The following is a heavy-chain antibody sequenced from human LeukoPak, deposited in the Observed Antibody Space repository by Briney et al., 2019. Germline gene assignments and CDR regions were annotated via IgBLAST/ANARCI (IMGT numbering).Heavy chain of an antibody. CDR3: ARDGYSYGFPYFDY. D-gene: IGHD5-18*01. Sequence: GGSLRLPCAASGFTFSSYWMHWVRQAPGKGLVWVSRINSDGSSTSYADSVKGRFTTSRDNAKNTLYLQMNSPRAEDTAVYYCARDGYSYGFPYFDYWGQGTLVTVSS. J-gene: IGHJ4*02. CDR1: GFTFSSYW. CDR2: INSDGSST. V-gene: IGHV3-74*01.